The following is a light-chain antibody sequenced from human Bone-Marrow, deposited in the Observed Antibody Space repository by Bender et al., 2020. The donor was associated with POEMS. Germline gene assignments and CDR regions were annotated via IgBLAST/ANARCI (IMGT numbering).Light chain of an antibody. J-gene: IGLJ2*01. CDR3: AAWDDTLNGRV. Sequence: QSVLTQPPSASGTPGQRVSISCSGSSSNIATKTVDWYQQLPGTAPKLLIYINDQRPSGVPDRFFGSKSGTSASLAISGLQSGDEAHYYCAAWDDTLNGRVFGGGTKLTVL. V-gene: IGLV1-44*01. CDR1: SSNIATKT. CDR2: IND.